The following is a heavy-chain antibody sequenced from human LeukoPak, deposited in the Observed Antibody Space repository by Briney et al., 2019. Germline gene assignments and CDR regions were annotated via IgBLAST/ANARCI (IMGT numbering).Heavy chain of an antibody. CDR3: AKDGAGSWFGEAN. D-gene: IGHD6-13*01. Sequence: PGGSLRLSCAASGFTFSSYGMQGVRQAPGKGLEWGALISYDGSNKHYADSVKGRFTISTDNSKNTLYLQMNSLRAEDTAVYYCAKDGAGSWFGEANWGQGTLVTVSS. CDR2: ISYDGSNK. CDR1: GFTFSSYG. V-gene: IGHV3-30*18. J-gene: IGHJ4*02.